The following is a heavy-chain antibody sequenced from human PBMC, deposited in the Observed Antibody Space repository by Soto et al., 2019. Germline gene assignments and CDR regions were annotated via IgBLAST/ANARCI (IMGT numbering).Heavy chain of an antibody. J-gene: IGHJ5*02. CDR3: ARFACSSTSCYQHNWFDP. D-gene: IGHD2-2*01. CDR1: SGSISSSNW. Sequence: SETLSLTCAVSSGSISSSNWWSWVRQPPGKGLEWIGEIYHSGSTNYNPSLKSRVTISVDKSKNQFSLKLSSVTAADTAVYYCARFACSSTSCYQHNWFDPWGQGTLVTISS. V-gene: IGHV4-4*02. CDR2: IYHSGST.